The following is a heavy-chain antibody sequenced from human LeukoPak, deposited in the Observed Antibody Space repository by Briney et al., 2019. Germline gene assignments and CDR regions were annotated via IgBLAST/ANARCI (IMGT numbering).Heavy chain of an antibody. CDR1: GFTFSSYE. D-gene: IGHD6-13*01. Sequence: PGGSLRLSCAASGFTFSSYEMNWVRQAPGKGLEWISYISSSGSTMYYADSVKGRFTISRDNAKNSLYLQMNSLRAEDTAIYYCASSSWYDLDSWGQGTLVTVSS. CDR2: ISSSGSTM. J-gene: IGHJ4*02. V-gene: IGHV3-48*03. CDR3: ASSSWYDLDS.